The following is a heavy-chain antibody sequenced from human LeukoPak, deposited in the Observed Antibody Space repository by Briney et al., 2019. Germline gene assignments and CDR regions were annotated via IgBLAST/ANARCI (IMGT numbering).Heavy chain of an antibody. CDR3: AREFNTVGNFDY. J-gene: IGHJ4*02. V-gene: IGHV3-21*01. Sequence: PGGSLRLSCVTSGFTFSRFSMRWVRQAPGKGLEWVASIYVTGGYINYADSVKGRVTVSRDNAKNSVYLQMSSLRAEDTAVYYCAREFNTVGNFDYWGQGTLVTVSS. CDR2: IYVTGGYI. CDR1: GFTFSRFS. D-gene: IGHD3-10*01.